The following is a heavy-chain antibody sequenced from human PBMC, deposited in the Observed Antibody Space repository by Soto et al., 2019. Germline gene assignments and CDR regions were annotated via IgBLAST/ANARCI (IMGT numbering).Heavy chain of an antibody. J-gene: IGHJ6*02. Sequence: SETLSLTCTVSGGSVSSGSYYWSWIRQPPGKGLEWIGYIYYSGSTNYNPSLKSRVTISVDTSKNQFSLKLSSVTAADTAVYYCARVMDSSSGYYGMDVWGQGTTVTVSS. CDR3: ARVMDSSSGYYGMDV. D-gene: IGHD6-6*01. V-gene: IGHV4-61*01. CDR2: IYYSGST. CDR1: GGSVSSGSYY.